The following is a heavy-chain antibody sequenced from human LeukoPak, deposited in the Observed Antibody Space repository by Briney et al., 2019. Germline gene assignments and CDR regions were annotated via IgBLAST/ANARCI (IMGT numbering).Heavy chain of an antibody. Sequence: SETLSLTCTVSGYYVTDGYYWGWIRQPPGKGLEWIGHIYHFGDTFYNPSLNTRVTPSVDTSQNQISLTLTSLTAADTATYYCARIDKTQRLVLGVEQWGQGTLVTVSS. CDR2: IYHFGDT. D-gene: IGHD6-13*01. V-gene: IGHV4-38-2*02. CDR3: ARIDKTQRLVLGVEQ. CDR1: GYYVTDGYY. J-gene: IGHJ1*01.